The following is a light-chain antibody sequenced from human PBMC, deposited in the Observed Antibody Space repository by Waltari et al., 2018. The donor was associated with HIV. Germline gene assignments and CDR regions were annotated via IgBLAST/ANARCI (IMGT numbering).Light chain of an antibody. CDR2: DVI. Sequence: QSALTQPPSASGSPGQSVTLSCTGTSSDVGGYNYVSWHQQHPGKAPKLMIYDVIKRPSGVPDRFSGSKYGNTASLTVSGRQPEDEADYYCSSHAGSKVVFGGGTRLTVL. V-gene: IGLV2-8*01. J-gene: IGLJ2*01. CDR1: SSDVGGYNY. CDR3: SSHAGSKVV.